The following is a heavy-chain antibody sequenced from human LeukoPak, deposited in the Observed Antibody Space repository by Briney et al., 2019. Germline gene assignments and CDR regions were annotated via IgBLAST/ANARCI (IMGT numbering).Heavy chain of an antibody. CDR2: ISSSSSYI. CDR1: GFTFSSYS. D-gene: IGHD3-22*01. V-gene: IGHV3-21*01. CDR3: ARHDSSGYYVSATFDY. Sequence: GGSLRLSCAASGFTFSSYSMNWVRQAPEKGLEWVSSISSSSSYIYYADSVKGRFTISRDNAKNSLYLQMNSLRAEGTAVYYCARHDSSGYYVSATFDYWGQGTLVTVSS. J-gene: IGHJ4*02.